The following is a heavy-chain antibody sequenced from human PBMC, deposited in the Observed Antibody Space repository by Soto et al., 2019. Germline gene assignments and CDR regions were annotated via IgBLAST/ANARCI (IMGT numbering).Heavy chain of an antibody. CDR1: GYTLTELS. Sequence: GASVKVSCKVSGYTLTELSMHWVRQAPGKGLEWMGGFDPEDGETICAQKFQGRVTMTEDTSTDTAYMELSSLRSEDTAVYYCATDVDLLADAFDIWGQGTMVTVSS. CDR2: FDPEDGET. CDR3: ATDVDLLADAFDI. D-gene: IGHD5-12*01. V-gene: IGHV1-24*01. J-gene: IGHJ3*02.